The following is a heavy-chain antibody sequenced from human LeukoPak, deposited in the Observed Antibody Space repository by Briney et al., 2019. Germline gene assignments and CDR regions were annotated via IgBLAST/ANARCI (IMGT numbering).Heavy chain of an antibody. CDR2: MYSSGST. J-gene: IGHJ4*02. D-gene: IGHD3-16*01. V-gene: IGHV4-4*07. CDR3: ARDSHWGIPFDY. Sequence: SETLSLTCTVSGASISSYYWSWIRQPAGKGLEWVGRMYSSGSTDYNPSLKSRVTMSLDTSKNQISLKLSSVTAADTAVYYCARDSHWGIPFDYWDQGTLVTVSS. CDR1: GASISSYY.